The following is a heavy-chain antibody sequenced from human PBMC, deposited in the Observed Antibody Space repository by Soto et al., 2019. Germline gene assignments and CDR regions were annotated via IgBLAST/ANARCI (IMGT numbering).Heavy chain of an antibody. CDR3: VRIRGGGAYDL. J-gene: IGHJ3*01. D-gene: IGHD3-3*01. Sequence: EVQLVESGGGLVQPGGSLRLSYVASGFSFTDHWMTWVRQAPGRRPEWVANIKPDGSEKYYVDSVRGRFAISRDNAKNSLSLLMNSLGPEDTAMFYCVRIRGGGAYDLWGQGTMVTVS. CDR1: GFSFTDHW. CDR2: IKPDGSEK. V-gene: IGHV3-7*05.